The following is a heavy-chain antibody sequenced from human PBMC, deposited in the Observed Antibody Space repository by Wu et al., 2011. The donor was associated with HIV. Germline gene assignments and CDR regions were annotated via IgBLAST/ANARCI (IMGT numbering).Heavy chain of an antibody. CDR2: IIPMFGTA. J-gene: IGHJ4*02. CDR1: GGTFSSYG. Sequence: QVQVVQSGPEVKKPGSSVKVSCKVSGGTFSSYGIDWVRQAPGQRFEWMGRIIPMFGTANYAQKFQDRVTITADKSTSTGYLELSRLKSDDTAIYYCAMIRGGHFNDYWGQGTLVTVSS. D-gene: IGHD1-26*01. V-gene: IGHV1-69*14. CDR3: AMIRGGHFNDY.